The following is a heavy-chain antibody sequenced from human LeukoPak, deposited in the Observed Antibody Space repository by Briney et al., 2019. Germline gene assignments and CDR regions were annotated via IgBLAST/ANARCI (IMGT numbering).Heavy chain of an antibody. CDR1: GFTFSSYA. Sequence: GGSLRLSCAASGFTFSSYAMSWVRQAPGKGLEWVSAISGSGGSTYYADSVKGRFTISRDNSKNTLYLQMNRLRAEDTAVYYCAKGPSAYYDILTGYSSWGQGTLVTVSS. V-gene: IGHV3-23*01. CDR2: ISGSGGST. J-gene: IGHJ5*02. D-gene: IGHD3-9*01. CDR3: AKGPSAYYDILTGYSS.